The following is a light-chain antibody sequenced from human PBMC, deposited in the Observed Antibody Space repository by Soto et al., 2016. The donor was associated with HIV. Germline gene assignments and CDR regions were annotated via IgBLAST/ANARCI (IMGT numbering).Light chain of an antibody. V-gene: IGKV1-NL1*01. CDR1: QVISNS. J-gene: IGKJ1*01. CDR2: AAF. CDR3: QQYYNYPWT. Sequence: DIQMTQSPFSLSASVGDRVTITCRATQVISNSLAWYQQKPGKAPILLVYAAFRLESGVPSRFSGSGSGTDYTLTISSLQSEDFATYFCQQYYNYPWTFGQGTKVEVK.